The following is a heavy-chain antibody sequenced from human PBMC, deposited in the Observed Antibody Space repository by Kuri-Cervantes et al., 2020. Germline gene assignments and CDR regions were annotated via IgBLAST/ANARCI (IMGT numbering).Heavy chain of an antibody. CDR1: GYSFTSYW. D-gene: IGHD2-2*01. Sequence: GESLKISCKGSGYSFTSYWIGWVRQMPGKGLEWMGIIYPGDSDTRYSPSFQGQVTISADKSISTAYLQWSSLKASDTAMYYCASRGYCSRTNCQNWFDPWGQGTLVTVSS. J-gene: IGHJ5*02. CDR2: IYPGDSDT. V-gene: IGHV5-51*01. CDR3: ASRGYCSRTNCQNWFDP.